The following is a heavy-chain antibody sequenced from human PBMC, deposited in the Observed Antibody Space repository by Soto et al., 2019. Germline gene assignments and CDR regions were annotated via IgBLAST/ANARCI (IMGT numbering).Heavy chain of an antibody. J-gene: IGHJ4*02. Sequence: EVQLLESGGGLVQPGGSLRLSCAASGFTFSSYAMSWVRQAPGKGLEWVSVITGSGGNTYYADSVKGRFTISRDNSKNTMYLQMNSLRAEDTAVYYCAKDRPRNCGDYWGQGTLVTVSS. V-gene: IGHV3-23*01. CDR1: GFTFSSYA. CDR3: AKDRPRNCGDY. CDR2: ITGSGGNT. D-gene: IGHD6-6*01.